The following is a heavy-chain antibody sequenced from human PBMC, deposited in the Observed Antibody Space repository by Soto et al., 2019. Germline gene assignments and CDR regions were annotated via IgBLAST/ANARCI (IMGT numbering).Heavy chain of an antibody. CDR2: ISGSGGST. D-gene: IGHD1-26*01. CDR3: AKDLYSGSYYWFDY. V-gene: IGHV3-23*01. CDR1: GFTSSNHV. Sequence: PGGSLRLSCAASGFTSSNHVMSWVRQAPGKGLEWVSSISGSGGSTYYADSVKGRFTISRDNSKNTLYLQMNSLRVEDTAVYYCAKDLYSGSYYWFDYWGQGTLVTVSS. J-gene: IGHJ4*02.